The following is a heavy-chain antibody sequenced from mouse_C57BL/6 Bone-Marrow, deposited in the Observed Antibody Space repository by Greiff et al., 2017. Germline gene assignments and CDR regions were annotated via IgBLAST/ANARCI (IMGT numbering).Heavy chain of an antibody. CDR2: ISSGSSTI. D-gene: IGHD2-5*01. CDR1: GFTFSDYG. Sequence: EVQGVESGGGLVKPGGSLKLSCAASGFTFSDYGMHWVRQAPEKGLEWVAYISSGSSTIYYADTVKGRFTISRDNAKTTLFLQMTSLRSEDTAMYYCASYYSKDYYAMDYWGQGTSVTVSS. V-gene: IGHV5-17*01. CDR3: ASYYSKDYYAMDY. J-gene: IGHJ4*01.